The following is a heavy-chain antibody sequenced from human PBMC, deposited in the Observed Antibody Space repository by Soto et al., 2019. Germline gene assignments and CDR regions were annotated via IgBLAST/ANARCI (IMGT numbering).Heavy chain of an antibody. D-gene: IGHD6-13*01. J-gene: IGHJ4*02. Sequence: QVQLVQSGAEVKKPGASVKVSCKASGYTFTSYGISWVRQAPGQGLEGMGWISAYNGNTKYAPKFQGRVTMTTDTSTRTAYMEVRSLRSDDTAVYYCAIDAAAGLNAYWGQGTLVTVSS. CDR2: ISAYNGNT. CDR1: GYTFTSYG. V-gene: IGHV1-18*01. CDR3: AIDAAAGLNAY.